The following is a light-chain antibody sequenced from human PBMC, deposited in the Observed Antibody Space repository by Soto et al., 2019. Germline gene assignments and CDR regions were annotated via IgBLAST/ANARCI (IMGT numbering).Light chain of an antibody. J-gene: IGKJ5*01. CDR1: QSVDSRY. V-gene: IGKV3-20*01. Sequence: EIVLTQSPGTLSLTPGESXXXXXXXSQSVDSRYIAWYQHKPGQAPRLLIYGASSRATGIPDRFSGSGSGTDFSLTISRLEPEDFAVYYCQQHGDAPITFGQGTRLEIK. CDR3: QQHGDAPIT. CDR2: GAS.